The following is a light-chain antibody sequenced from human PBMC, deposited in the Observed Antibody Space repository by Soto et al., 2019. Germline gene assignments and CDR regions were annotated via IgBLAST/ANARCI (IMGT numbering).Light chain of an antibody. CDR3: QQYNNWPWT. CDR2: GAS. V-gene: IGKV3-15*01. J-gene: IGKJ1*01. Sequence: IVLTQSPATLSLSPGERATLSFRASQIVSSYLAWYQQKPGQAPRLLIYGASKRATGFPARFSGSGSGTDFTLTISSLQSEDFAVYYCQQYNNWPWTFGQGTKVDIK. CDR1: QIVSSY.